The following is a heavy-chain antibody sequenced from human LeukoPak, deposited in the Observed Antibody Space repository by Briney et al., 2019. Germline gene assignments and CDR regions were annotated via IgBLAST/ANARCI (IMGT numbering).Heavy chain of an antibody. CDR3: ARGRRYCSGGSCYYFDY. V-gene: IGHV4-4*02. CDR2: INHSGST. J-gene: IGHJ4*02. Sequence: SGTLSLTCAVSGGSISSSNWWSWVRQPPGKGLEWIGEINHSGSTNYNPSLRSRVTISVDTSKNQFSLKLSSVTAADTAVYYCARGRRYCSGGSCYYFDYWGQGTLVTVSS. CDR1: GGSISSSNW. D-gene: IGHD2-15*01.